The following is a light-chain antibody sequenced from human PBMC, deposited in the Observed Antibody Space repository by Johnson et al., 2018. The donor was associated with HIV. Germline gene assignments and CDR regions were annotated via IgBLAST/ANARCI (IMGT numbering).Light chain of an antibody. J-gene: IGLJ1*01. CDR1: SYNIGNNL. Sequence: QPVLTQPPSVSAAPGQKVTISCSGSSYNIGNNLVSWYQQLPGSAPTLLIYENNKRPSGIPDRFSGSKSGTSATLGITGLQTGDEADYYCGTWDSSLSAGGGFGTGTKVTVL. V-gene: IGLV1-51*02. CDR3: GTWDSSLSAGGG. CDR2: ENN.